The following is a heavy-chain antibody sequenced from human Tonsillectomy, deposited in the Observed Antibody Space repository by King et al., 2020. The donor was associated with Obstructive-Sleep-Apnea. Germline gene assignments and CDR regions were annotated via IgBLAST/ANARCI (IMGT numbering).Heavy chain of an antibody. CDR2: IYPGDSDT. CDR3: ARWGSAVAGDNWFDP. V-gene: IGHV5-51*01. J-gene: IGHJ5*02. Sequence: QLVQSGAEVKKSGESLKISCKGSGYSFTSYWIGWVRQQPGKGLEWMGIIYPGDSDTRYSPAFQGQVTISADKSISTAYLQWSSLKASDTAMYYCARWGSAVAGDNWFDPWGRGTLVGVSS. D-gene: IGHD6-19*01. CDR1: GYSFTSYW.